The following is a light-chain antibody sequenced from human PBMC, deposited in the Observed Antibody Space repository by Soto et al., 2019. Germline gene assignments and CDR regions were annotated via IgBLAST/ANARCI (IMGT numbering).Light chain of an antibody. Sequence: EIVMTQSPATLSVSPGEGATLSCRASQTIGSLLAWYQQKAGQAPRLLIHGASTRAAGIPARFSGSGSGADSTLTITTLQSEDIAVYYCQQYSKWPLTFGGGTKVEIK. J-gene: IGKJ4*01. V-gene: IGKV3-15*01. CDR3: QQYSKWPLT. CDR1: QTIGSL. CDR2: GAS.